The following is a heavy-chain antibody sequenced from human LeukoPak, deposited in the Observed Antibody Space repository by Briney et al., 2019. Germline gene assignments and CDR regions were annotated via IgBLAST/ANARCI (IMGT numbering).Heavy chain of an antibody. V-gene: IGHV4-39*07. CDR1: GGSISSSSYY. D-gene: IGHD3-22*01. J-gene: IGHJ5*02. Sequence: SETLSLTCTVSGGSISSSSYYWGWIRQPPGKGLEWIGSIYHSGSTYYNPSLKSRVTISVDTSKNQFSLKLSSVTAADTAVYYCARDPSDSSGPNWFDPWGQGTLVTVSS. CDR2: IYHSGST. CDR3: ARDPSDSSGPNWFDP.